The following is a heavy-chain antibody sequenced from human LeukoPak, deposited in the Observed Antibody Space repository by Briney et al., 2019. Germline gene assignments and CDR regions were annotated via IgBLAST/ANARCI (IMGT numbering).Heavy chain of an antibody. D-gene: IGHD3-3*01. J-gene: IGHJ4*02. Sequence: SETLSLTCAVYGGSFSGYYWSWIRQPPGKGLEWIGEINHSGSTNYNPSLKSRVTISVDTSKNQFSLKLSSVTAADTAVYYCARLPDFWSGYYSGRDYFDYWGQGTLVTVSS. CDR3: ARLPDFWSGYYSGRDYFDY. V-gene: IGHV4-34*01. CDR2: INHSGST. CDR1: GGSFSGYY.